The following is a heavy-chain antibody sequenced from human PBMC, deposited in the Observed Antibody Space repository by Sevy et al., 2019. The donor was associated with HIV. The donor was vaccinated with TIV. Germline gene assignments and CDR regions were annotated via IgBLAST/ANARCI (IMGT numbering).Heavy chain of an antibody. D-gene: IGHD1-26*01. CDR2: IWYDGRTK. J-gene: IGHJ5*01. CDR3: ARDSARVIVPTAGFDS. Sequence: GGSLRLSCSASGFTFSSFSMHWVRQAPGKGLEWVAAIWYDGRTKQYANSVKGRFIISRDNSKNMLNLEMNSLRAEDTALYFCARDSARVIVPTAGFDSWGQGTVVTVSS. V-gene: IGHV3-33*01. CDR1: GFTFSSFS.